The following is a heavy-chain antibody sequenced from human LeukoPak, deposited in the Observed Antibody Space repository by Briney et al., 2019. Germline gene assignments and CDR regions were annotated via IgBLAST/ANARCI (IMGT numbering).Heavy chain of an antibody. CDR2: ISGGST. J-gene: IGHJ4*02. Sequence: GGSLRLSCAASGFTFSSYAMSWVRQAPGKGLEWVSAISGGSTYYADSVKGRFTISRDNSKNTLYLQMNSLRAEDTAVYYCAKKPGSSGYRDDYWGQGTLVTVSS. CDR1: GFTFSSYA. CDR3: AKKPGSSGYRDDY. D-gene: IGHD3-22*01. V-gene: IGHV3-23*01.